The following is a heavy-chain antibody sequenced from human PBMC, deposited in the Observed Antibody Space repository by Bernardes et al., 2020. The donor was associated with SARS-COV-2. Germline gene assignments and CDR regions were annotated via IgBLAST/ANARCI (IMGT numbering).Heavy chain of an antibody. Sequence: ASVKVSCKASGYTFNSYGISWVRQAPGQGLGWMGWISAYNGNTNYAQKLQGRVTMTTDTSTSTAYMELRSLRSDDTAVYYCARDGGTAPQETFDYWGQGTLVTVSS. CDR1: GYTFNSYG. CDR3: ARDGGTAPQETFDY. J-gene: IGHJ4*02. D-gene: IGHD2-15*01. CDR2: ISAYNGNT. V-gene: IGHV1-18*01.